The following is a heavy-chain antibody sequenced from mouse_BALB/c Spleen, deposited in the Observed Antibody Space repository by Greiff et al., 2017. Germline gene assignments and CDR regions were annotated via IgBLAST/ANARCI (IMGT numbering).Heavy chain of an antibody. CDR3: ARLGGLRPY. D-gene: IGHD2-4*01. CDR2: INPSSGYT. CDR1: GYTFTSYT. Sequence: VQLQQSAAELARPGASVKMSCKASGYTFTSYTMHWVKQRPGQGLEWIGYINPSSGYTEYNQKFKDKTTLTADKSSSTAYMQLSSLTSEDSAVYYCARLGGLRPYWGQGTLVTVSA. J-gene: IGHJ3*01. V-gene: IGHV1-4*02.